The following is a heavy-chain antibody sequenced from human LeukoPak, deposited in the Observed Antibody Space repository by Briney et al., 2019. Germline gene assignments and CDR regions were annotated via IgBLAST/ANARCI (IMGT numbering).Heavy chain of an antibody. D-gene: IGHD2-15*01. CDR1: GVAIGSSW. V-gene: IGHV3-7*01. CDR2: VNPGGSVQ. Sequence: GGSLRLSCIPSGVAIGSSWMSWVRQSPGKRLEWVANVNPGGSVQNYVDSVTGRFTISRDNAKNSLYLQMNNLRADDTAVYYCATTFPYCSEDNCALGGQGTLVTVSS. J-gene: IGHJ1*01. CDR3: ATTFPYCSEDNCAL.